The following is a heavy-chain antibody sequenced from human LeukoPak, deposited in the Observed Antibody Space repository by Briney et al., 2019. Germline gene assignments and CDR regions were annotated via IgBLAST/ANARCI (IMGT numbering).Heavy chain of an antibody. V-gene: IGHV4-39*01. Sequence: SETLSLTCTVSGGSISSSSYYWGWIRQPPGKGLEWIGSIYYSGSTYYNPSLKSRVTISVDTTKNQYSLKLSSVTAADTAVYYCARHVGYSSSWYPLDAFDIWGQGTMVTVSS. D-gene: IGHD6-13*01. J-gene: IGHJ3*02. CDR1: GGSISSSSYY. CDR2: IYYSGST. CDR3: ARHVGYSSSWYPLDAFDI.